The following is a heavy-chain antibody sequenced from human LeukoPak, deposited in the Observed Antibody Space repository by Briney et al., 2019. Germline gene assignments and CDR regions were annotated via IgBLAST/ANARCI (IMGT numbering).Heavy chain of an antibody. J-gene: IGHJ5*01. CDR1: GFAFSVYA. D-gene: IGHD6-19*01. V-gene: IGHV3-23*01. CDR2: INANSGTT. Sequence: GGSLRLSCAASGFAFSVYAMSWLRQPPGKGLEWVSTINANSGTTSYAASVRGRFSISRDNSKNTLYLQLTTLRADDTATYYCAKPISGGLAVTADWFHPWGQGTLVVVSS. CDR3: AKPISGGLAVTADWFHP.